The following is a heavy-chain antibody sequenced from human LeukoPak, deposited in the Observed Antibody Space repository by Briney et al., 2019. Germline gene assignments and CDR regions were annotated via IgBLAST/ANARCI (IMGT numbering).Heavy chain of an antibody. Sequence: ASVEVSCKASGYTFTGYYMHWVRQAPGQGLEWMGRINPNSGGTNYAQKFQGRVTMTRDTSISTAYMEPSRLRSDDTAVYYCAIPWRYSSSWPFDYWGQGTLVTVSS. CDR3: AIPWRYSSSWPFDY. CDR1: GYTFTGYY. D-gene: IGHD6-13*01. J-gene: IGHJ4*02. V-gene: IGHV1-2*06. CDR2: INPNSGGT.